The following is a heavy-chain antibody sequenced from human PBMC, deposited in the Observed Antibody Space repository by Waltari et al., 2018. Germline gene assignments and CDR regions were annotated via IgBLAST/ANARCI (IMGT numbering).Heavy chain of an antibody. J-gene: IGHJ3*01. CDR1: GLTVGNNF. CDR3: AHFPGV. V-gene: IGHV3-66*01. Sequence: EVQLVESGGGLVQPGGSLRLSCAASGLTVGNNFMNWVRRAPGKGLECVAIIYSGGTSYYADSVKGRFTISRDSSKNTVSLQMNILTAGDTAVYYCAHFPGVWGQGTMVTVSS. CDR2: IYSGGTS.